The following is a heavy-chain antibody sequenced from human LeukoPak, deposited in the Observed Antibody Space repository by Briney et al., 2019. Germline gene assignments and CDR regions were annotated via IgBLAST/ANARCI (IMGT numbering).Heavy chain of an antibody. D-gene: IGHD4-17*01. CDR3: ARDLDGDSDY. CDR1: GYTFTRHY. V-gene: IGHV1-2*02. Sequence: ASEKLSCKASGYTFTRHYIHWVRQAPGKGLEWMGWIHPNTGGTKYAQKVQGRVPMTRDTSTSTAYMELRSLRSDDAAVYYCARDLDGDSDYWGQGTLVTVSS. J-gene: IGHJ4*02. CDR2: IHPNTGGT.